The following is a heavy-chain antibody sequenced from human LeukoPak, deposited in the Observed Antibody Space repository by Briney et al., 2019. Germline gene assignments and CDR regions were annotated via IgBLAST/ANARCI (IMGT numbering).Heavy chain of an antibody. Sequence: GGSLRLSCAASGFTFSSYAMSWVRQAPGKGLEWVSAISGSGGSTYYADSVKGRFTISRDNSKITLYLQMNSLRAEDTAVYYCAKDSAPPITMIVVVTAGYFDYWGQGTLVTVSS. V-gene: IGHV3-23*01. D-gene: IGHD3-22*01. CDR3: AKDSAPPITMIVVVTAGYFDY. J-gene: IGHJ4*02. CDR1: GFTFSSYA. CDR2: ISGSGGST.